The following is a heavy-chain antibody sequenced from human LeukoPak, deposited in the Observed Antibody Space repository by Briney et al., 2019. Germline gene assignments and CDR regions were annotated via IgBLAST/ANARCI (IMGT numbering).Heavy chain of an antibody. CDR1: GFTFSSYG. J-gene: IGHJ4*02. CDR3: ARERDSSGFETY. V-gene: IGHV3-33*01. D-gene: IGHD6-19*01. CDR2: IWYDGSNK. Sequence: PTGRSLRLSCAASGFTFSSYGMHWVRQAPGKGLEWVAVIWYDGSNKYYADSVKGRFTISRDNSKNTLYLQMNSLRAEDTAVYYCARERDSSGFETYWGQGTLVTVSS.